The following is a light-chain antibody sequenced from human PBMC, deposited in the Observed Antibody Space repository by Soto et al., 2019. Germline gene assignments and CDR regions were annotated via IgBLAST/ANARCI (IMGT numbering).Light chain of an antibody. CDR3: AAWDDSRKGV. Sequence: QSVLTQPPSASGTPGQRVPISCSGSSSNIGSNTVNWYQQLPGTAPKLLIYSNNQRPSGVPDRFSGSKSGTSASLAISGLQSEDEADYYCAAWDDSRKGVFGGGTKLTVL. J-gene: IGLJ3*02. CDR2: SNN. CDR1: SSNIGSNT. V-gene: IGLV1-44*01.